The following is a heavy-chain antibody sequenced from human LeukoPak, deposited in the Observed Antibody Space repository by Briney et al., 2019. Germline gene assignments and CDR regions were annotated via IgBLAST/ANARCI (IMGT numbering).Heavy chain of an antibody. D-gene: IGHD3-16*01. CDR1: GYSISSGYY. CDR2: IYHSGST. CDR3: AREFGGPRGYLGYPPFDP. V-gene: IGHV4-38-2*02. J-gene: IGHJ5*02. Sequence: SETLSLTCTVSGYSISSGYYWGWIRQPPGKGLEWIGSIYHSGSTYYNPSLKSRVTISVDTSKNQFSLKLSSVTAADTAVYYCAREFGGPRGYLGYPPFDPWGQGTLVTVSS.